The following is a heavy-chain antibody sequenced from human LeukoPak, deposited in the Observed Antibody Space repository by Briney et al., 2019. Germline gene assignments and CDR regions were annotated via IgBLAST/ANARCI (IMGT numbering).Heavy chain of an antibody. Sequence: GESLKISCQGSGHRFNSHWIGWVRQMPGKGLEWMGSVYLDDSDTRYSPSFQGQVTISADKSISTAYLQWSSLKASDTAMYYCARQYQDYFDYWGQGTLVTVSS. J-gene: IGHJ4*02. V-gene: IGHV5-51*01. D-gene: IGHD2-2*01. CDR3: ARQYQDYFDY. CDR1: GHRFNSHW. CDR2: VYLDDSDT.